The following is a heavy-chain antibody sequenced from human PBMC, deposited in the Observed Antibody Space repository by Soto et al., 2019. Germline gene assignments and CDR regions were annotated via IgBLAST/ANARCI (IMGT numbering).Heavy chain of an antibody. J-gene: IGHJ5*02. D-gene: IGHD2-21*02. CDR1: GASIRSTDYY. CDR3: VRTAREGAVAPHWFDR. Sequence: SETLSLTCSVSGASIRSTDYYWSWIRQAPGKGLEWIGYVYYTGSTYYTPSLMSRLTISVDTSKNQFSLKLTSVTAAETAVYYCVRTAREGAVAPHWFDRWGQGTQVTVSS. V-gene: IGHV4-30-4*01. CDR2: VYYTGST.